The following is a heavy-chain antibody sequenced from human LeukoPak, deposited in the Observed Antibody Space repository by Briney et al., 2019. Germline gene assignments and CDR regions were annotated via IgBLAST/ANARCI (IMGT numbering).Heavy chain of an antibody. CDR3: ARVPVDYGGNFFDY. D-gene: IGHD4-23*01. V-gene: IGHV4-39*07. J-gene: IGHJ4*02. Sequence: PSQTLSLTCTVSGGSISSSSYYWGWIRQPPGKGLEWIGSIYYSGSTYYNPSLKSRVTISVDTSKNQFSLKLSSVTAADTAVYYCARVPVDYGGNFFDYWGQGTLVTVSS. CDR1: GGSISSSSYY. CDR2: IYYSGST.